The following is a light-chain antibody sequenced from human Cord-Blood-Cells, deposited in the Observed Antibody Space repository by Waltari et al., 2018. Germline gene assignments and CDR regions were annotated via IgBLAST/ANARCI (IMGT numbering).Light chain of an antibody. Sequence: QSALTQPASVSGSPGQSITISCTGTSSDVGSYNLVSWYQQHPGKAPQLMIYEGSNRPSGVSNRVSGSKSGNTASLTISGLQAEDEADYYCCSYAGSSSWVFGGGTKLTVL. CDR2: EGS. V-gene: IGLV2-23*01. CDR3: CSYAGSSSWV. J-gene: IGLJ3*02. CDR1: SSDVGSYNL.